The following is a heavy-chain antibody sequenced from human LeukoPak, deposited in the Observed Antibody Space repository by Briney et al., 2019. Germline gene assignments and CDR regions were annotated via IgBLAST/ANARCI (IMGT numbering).Heavy chain of an antibody. CDR3: ARGPYCNGGSCYYFYY. CDR1: GGSINSYY. Sequence: SETLSLTCTVSGGSINSYYWSWIRQPAGKGLEWIGRIYASGSTNYNPSLKSRVTMSVDTSKNQFSLKLISVTAADTAVYFCARGPYCNGGSCYYFYYWGQGTLVTVSS. J-gene: IGHJ4*02. CDR2: IYASGST. V-gene: IGHV4-4*07. D-gene: IGHD2-15*01.